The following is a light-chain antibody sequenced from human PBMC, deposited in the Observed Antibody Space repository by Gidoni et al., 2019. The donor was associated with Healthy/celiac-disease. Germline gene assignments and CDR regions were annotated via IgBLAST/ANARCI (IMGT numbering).Light chain of an antibody. CDR1: SSNIGAGYD. CDR3: QSYDSSLSVWV. CDR2: GNS. J-gene: IGLJ3*02. V-gene: IGLV1-40*01. Sequence: QSVLTPPPSVSGAPGQRVTISCTGSSSNIGAGYDVHWSQQLPGTAPKLLIYGNSNRPSGVPDRFSGSKSGTSASLAITGLQAEDEADYYCQSYDSSLSVWVFGGGTKLTVL.